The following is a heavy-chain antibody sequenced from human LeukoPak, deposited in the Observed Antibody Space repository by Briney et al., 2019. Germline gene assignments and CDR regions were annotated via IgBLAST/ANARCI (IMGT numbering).Heavy chain of an antibody. CDR3: ARDPGLDY. CDR2: ISSSTSTI. V-gene: IGHV3-48*02. J-gene: IGHJ4*02. Sequence: PAGSLRLSCAASGFSFSSHWMHWVRQAPGKGLEWVSYISSSTSTIYYADSVKDRFTISRDNAKNSLYLQMNSLRDDDTAVYYCARDPGLDYWGQGTLVTVSS. CDR1: GFSFSSHW.